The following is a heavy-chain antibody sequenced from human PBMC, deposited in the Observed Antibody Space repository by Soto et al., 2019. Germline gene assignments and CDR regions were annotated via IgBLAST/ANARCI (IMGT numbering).Heavy chain of an antibody. Sequence: QVQLVESGGGVVQPGRSLRLSCAASGFVFSSYAMHWVRQAPGKGLEWVAVISYDGINKYYADSVKGRFTISRDNSKNTLYLQMNSLRTEDTAVYYCARDGDCGSECKALDYWGQGTLVTVSS. CDR1: GFVFSSYA. CDR2: ISYDGINK. J-gene: IGHJ4*02. CDR3: ARDGDCGSECKALDY. D-gene: IGHD2-21*01. V-gene: IGHV3-30*01.